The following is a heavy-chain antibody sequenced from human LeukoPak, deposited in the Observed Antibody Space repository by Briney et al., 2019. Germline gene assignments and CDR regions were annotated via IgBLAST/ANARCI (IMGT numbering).Heavy chain of an antibody. Sequence: GESLKISCKGSGYSFSSYWIGWVRQMPGEGLEWMGIIYPGHSDTKYSPSFQGQVTMSADRSINTAYLQWSSLKASDTAIYYCARAPLDSSGNHWGVWFDPWGQGTLVTVSS. CDR2: IYPGHSDT. CDR3: ARAPLDSSGNHWGVWFDP. D-gene: IGHD3-22*01. CDR1: GYSFSSYW. V-gene: IGHV5-51*01. J-gene: IGHJ5*02.